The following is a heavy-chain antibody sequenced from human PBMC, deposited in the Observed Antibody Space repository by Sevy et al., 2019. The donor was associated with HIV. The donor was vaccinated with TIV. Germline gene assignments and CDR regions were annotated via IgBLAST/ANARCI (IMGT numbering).Heavy chain of an antibody. V-gene: IGHV3-23*01. Sequence: GGSLRLSCAASGFTFSSYAMSWVRQAPGKGLEWVSGISGSGGSTYYADSVKGRFTISRDNSKNTLYLQMNSLRAEDTAVYYCAKLPSDHYYYYYYMDVWGKGTTVTVSS. CDR3: AKLPSDHYYYYYYMDV. J-gene: IGHJ6*03. D-gene: IGHD3-10*01. CDR2: ISGSGGST. CDR1: GFTFSSYA.